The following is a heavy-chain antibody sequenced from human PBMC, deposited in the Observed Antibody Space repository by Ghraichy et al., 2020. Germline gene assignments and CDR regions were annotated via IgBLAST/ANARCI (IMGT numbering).Heavy chain of an antibody. Sequence: ETLSLTCAVYGGSFSGYYWSWIRQPPGKGLEWIGEINHSGSTNYNPSLKSRVTISVDTSKNQFSLKLSSVTAADTAVYYCARWGDYYGSGSYLVSYYYYYGMDVWGQGTTVTVSS. D-gene: IGHD3-10*01. CDR2: INHSGST. V-gene: IGHV4-34*01. J-gene: IGHJ6*02. CDR1: GGSFSGYY. CDR3: ARWGDYYGSGSYLVSYYYYYGMDV.